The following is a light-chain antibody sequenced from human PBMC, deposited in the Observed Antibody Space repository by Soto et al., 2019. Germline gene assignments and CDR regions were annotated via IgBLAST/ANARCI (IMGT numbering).Light chain of an antibody. CDR2: GAS. CDR1: QSVSSSY. V-gene: IGKV3-20*01. Sequence: IVLTQSPGTLSLSPGERATLSCRHSQSVSSSYLAWYQQKPGQAPRLLIYGASSRATGIPDRFSGIGSGTDFTLTISRLEPEDFAVYYGQQYNSWPPGTFGQGTK. J-gene: IGKJ2*01. CDR3: QQYNSWPPGT.